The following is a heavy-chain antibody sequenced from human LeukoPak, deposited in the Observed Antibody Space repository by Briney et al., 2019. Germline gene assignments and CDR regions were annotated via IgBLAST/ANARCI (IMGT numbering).Heavy chain of an antibody. J-gene: IGHJ6*03. CDR1: GGTFSSYA. CDR3: ARGYCSSTSCYAGGYYYYMDV. Sequence: ASVKVSCKASGGTFSSYAISWVRQAPGQGLEWMGRIIPIFGTANYAQKFQGRVTITTDESTSTAYMELSSLRSEDTAVYYCARGYCSSTSCYAGGYYYYMDVWGKGTTVTVSS. V-gene: IGHV1-69*05. CDR2: IIPIFGTA. D-gene: IGHD2-2*01.